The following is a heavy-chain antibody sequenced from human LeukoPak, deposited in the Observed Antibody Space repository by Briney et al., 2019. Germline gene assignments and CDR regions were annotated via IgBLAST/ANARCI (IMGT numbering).Heavy chain of an antibody. CDR2: ISAYNGNT. CDR1: GYTFTSYG. J-gene: IGHJ6*03. Sequence: ASVKVSCKASGYTFTSYGISWVRQAPGQGPEWMGWISAYNGNTNYAQKLQGRVTMTTDTSTSTAYMELRSLRSDDTAVYYCARGTRDVYYYYMDVWGKGTTVTVSS. V-gene: IGHV1-18*01. CDR3: ARGTRDVYYYYMDV.